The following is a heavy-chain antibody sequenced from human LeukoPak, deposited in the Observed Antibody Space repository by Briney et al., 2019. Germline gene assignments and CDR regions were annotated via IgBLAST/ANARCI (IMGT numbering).Heavy chain of an antibody. CDR1: GFTFSKNW. V-gene: IGHV3-74*01. D-gene: IGHD3-9*01. Sequence: GGSLRLSCAASGFTFSKNWLHWVRQAPGKGLVWVSRISPDDKSTSYADSVKGRFTISRGDAKKTVYLQMNSLRAEDTAVYYCAKERSYDIPLYYFDYWGQGTLVTVSS. CDR3: AKERSYDIPLYYFDY. J-gene: IGHJ4*02. CDR2: ISPDDKST.